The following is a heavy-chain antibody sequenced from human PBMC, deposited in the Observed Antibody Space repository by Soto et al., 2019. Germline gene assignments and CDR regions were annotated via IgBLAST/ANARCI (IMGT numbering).Heavy chain of an antibody. CDR3: IMVRGKNGMDV. Sequence: PGGSLRLSCAASGFTFSSYAIHWVRQAPGKGLEWVGRIKSKTDGGTTDYAAPVKGRFTISRDDPKNTLYLQMNSLKTEDTAVYYCIMVRGKNGMDVWGQGTTVTVS. CDR1: GFTFSSYA. V-gene: IGHV3-15*07. D-gene: IGHD3-10*01. CDR2: IKSKTDGGTT. J-gene: IGHJ6*02.